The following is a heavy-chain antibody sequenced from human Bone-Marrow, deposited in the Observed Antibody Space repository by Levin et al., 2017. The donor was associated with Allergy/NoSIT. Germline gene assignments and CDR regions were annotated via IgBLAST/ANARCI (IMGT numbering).Heavy chain of an antibody. CDR2: ISSRSNYI. CDR1: GFTFSSNS. CDR3: ARDRAASAVAGPYYFDC. J-gene: IGHJ4*02. D-gene: IGHD6-19*01. V-gene: IGHV3-21*01. Sequence: GGSLRLSCAASGFTFSSNSMNWVRQAPGKGLEWVSSISSRSNYIYYADSVKGRFTISRDNAKHSLYLQMNSLRVDDTGVYYCARDRAASAVAGPYYFDCWGQGTLVTVSS.